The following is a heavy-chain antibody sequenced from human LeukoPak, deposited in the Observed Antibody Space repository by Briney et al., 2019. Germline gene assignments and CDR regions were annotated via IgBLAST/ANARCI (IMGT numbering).Heavy chain of an antibody. CDR3: ARHVVAVGFDY. CDR1: GFTFSNYD. V-gene: IGHV3-13*01. CDR2: IGTAGDI. Sequence: GGSLRLSCAASGFTFSNYDMHWVRQATGKGLEWVSGIGTAGDIYYPGSVKGRFTISRDNAKNSLCLQMNSLRAEDTAVYYCARHVVAVGFDYWGQGTLVTVSS. D-gene: IGHD3-22*01. J-gene: IGHJ4*02.